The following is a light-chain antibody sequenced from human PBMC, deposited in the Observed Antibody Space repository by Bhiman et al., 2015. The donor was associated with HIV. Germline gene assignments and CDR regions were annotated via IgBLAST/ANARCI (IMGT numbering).Light chain of an antibody. V-gene: IGLV2-14*01. J-gene: IGLJ2*01. CDR2: DVT. CDR3: AAWDDNLLGPI. Sequence: QSALTQPASVSGSPGQSITISCTGTSSDVGAYTYVSWYQQHPGKAPKLTIYDVTNRPSGISDRFSGSKSGNTASLAISGLQSDDEADYYCAAWDDNLLGPIFGGGTKLTVL. CDR1: SSDVGAYTY.